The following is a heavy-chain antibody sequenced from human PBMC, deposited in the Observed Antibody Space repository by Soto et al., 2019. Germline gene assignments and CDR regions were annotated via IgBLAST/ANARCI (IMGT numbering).Heavy chain of an antibody. J-gene: IGHJ6*02. V-gene: IGHV3-30*03. CDR3: ARLSGDHSAFFSYGMDA. Sequence: QPGGSLRLSCAASGFTFSSYGMHWVRQAPGKGLEWVAVISYDGSNKYYADSVKGRFTISRDNSKNTLSLQMNSLRADDTAVYYCARLSGDHSAFFSYGMDAWGQGTTVTVS. CDR1: GFTFSSYG. CDR2: ISYDGSNK. D-gene: IGHD2-21*01.